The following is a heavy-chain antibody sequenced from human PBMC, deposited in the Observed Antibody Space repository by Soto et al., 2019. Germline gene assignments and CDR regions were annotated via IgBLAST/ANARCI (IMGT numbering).Heavy chain of an antibody. J-gene: IGHJ4*02. CDR2: IIPIFGTA. D-gene: IGHD3-22*01. CDR1: GGTFSSYA. V-gene: IGHV1-69*01. Sequence: QVPLVQSGAEVKKPGSSVKVSCKASGGTFSSYAIIWVRQAPGQGLEWMGGIIPIFGTANYAQKFQGRVTITADESTSTAYMELSSLRSEDTAVYYCASRTEDYYDSSGYYSSFDYWGQGTLVTVSS. CDR3: ASRTEDYYDSSGYYSSFDY.